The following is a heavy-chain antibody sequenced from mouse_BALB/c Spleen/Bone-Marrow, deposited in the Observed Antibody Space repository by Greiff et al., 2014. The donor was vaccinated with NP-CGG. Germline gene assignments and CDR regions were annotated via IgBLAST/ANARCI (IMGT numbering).Heavy chain of an antibody. CDR3: VSYRCEWYFDV. CDR1: GFNIKDTY. J-gene: IGHJ1*01. CDR2: IDPAIFT. D-gene: IGHD2-14*01. Sequence: EVQLQQSGAELVKPGASVKLSCTASGFNIKDTYLHWVKQRPEQGLDWIGRIDPAIFTKYDPKFQGKTTITADTSSNTAYLRLSSLTSEDTAVYYCVSYRCEWYFDVWGAGTTVTVSS. V-gene: IGHV14-3*02.